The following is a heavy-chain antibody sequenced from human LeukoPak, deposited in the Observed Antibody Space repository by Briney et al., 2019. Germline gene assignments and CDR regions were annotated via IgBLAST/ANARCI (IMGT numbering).Heavy chain of an antibody. CDR1: GGAISSSSYY. D-gene: IGHD2-2*01. CDR2: IYYSGST. Sequence: SETLSLTCTVSGGAISSSSYYWGWIRQPPGKGLEWIGSIYYSGSTYYNPSLKSRVTISVHTSKNQFSLKLSSVTAADTAVYYFARASIIVVVPAARGPFDYWGQGTLVTVSS. CDR3: ARASIIVVVPAARGPFDY. V-gene: IGHV4-39*01. J-gene: IGHJ4*02.